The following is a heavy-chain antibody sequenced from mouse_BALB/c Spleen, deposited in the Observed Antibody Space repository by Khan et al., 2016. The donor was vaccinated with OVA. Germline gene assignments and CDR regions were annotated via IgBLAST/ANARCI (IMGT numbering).Heavy chain of an antibody. CDR2: ISNLAYSI. Sequence: VELVESGGGLVQPGGSRKLSCAASGFTFSDYGMAWVRQAPGQGPEWVAFISNLAYSIYYADTVTGRFTISRENAKNTLYLEMSSLRSEDTAMYYCARSWAMDYWGQGTSVTVSS. CDR3: ARSWAMDY. CDR1: GFTFSDYG. J-gene: IGHJ4*01. V-gene: IGHV5-15*02.